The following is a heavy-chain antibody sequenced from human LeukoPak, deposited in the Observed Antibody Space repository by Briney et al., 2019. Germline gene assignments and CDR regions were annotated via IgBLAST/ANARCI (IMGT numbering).Heavy chain of an antibody. J-gene: IGHJ3*02. Sequence: GGSLRLSCAASGFTFSSYSMNWVRRAPGKGLEWVSSISSSSSCIYYADSVKGRFTISRDNAKNSLYLQMNSLRAEDTAVYYCATRSCGGDCYSGINAFDIWGQGTMVTVSS. CDR3: ATRSCGGDCYSGINAFDI. CDR1: GFTFSSYS. D-gene: IGHD2-21*02. CDR2: ISSSSSCI. V-gene: IGHV3-21*01.